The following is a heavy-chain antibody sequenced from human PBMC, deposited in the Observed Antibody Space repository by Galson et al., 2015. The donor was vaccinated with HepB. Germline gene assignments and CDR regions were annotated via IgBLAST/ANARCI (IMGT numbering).Heavy chain of an antibody. CDR3: ARLEPYYDILTGLAPDY. D-gene: IGHD3-9*01. J-gene: IGHJ4*02. Sequence: SVKVSCKASGYTFTSYYMHWVRQAPGQGLEWMGIINPSGGSTSYAQKFQGRVTMTRDTSTSTVYMELSSLRSEDTAVYYCARLEPYYDILTGLAPDYWGQGTLVTVSS. V-gene: IGHV1-46*01. CDR1: GYTFTSYY. CDR2: INPSGGST.